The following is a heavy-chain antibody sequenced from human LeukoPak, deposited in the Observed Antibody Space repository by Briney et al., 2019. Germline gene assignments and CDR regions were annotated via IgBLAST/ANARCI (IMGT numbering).Heavy chain of an antibody. D-gene: IGHD3-10*01. CDR1: GYTFTSYY. CDR3: ARSLITMVRGVTQYYFDY. V-gene: IGHV1-46*01. CDR2: INPSGGST. Sequence: ASVKVSCKASGYTFTSYYMHWVRQPPGQGLEWMGIINPSGGSTSYAQKFQGRVTMTRDMSTSTVYMELSSLRSEDTAVYYCARSLITMVRGVTQYYFDYWGQGTPVTVSS. J-gene: IGHJ4*02.